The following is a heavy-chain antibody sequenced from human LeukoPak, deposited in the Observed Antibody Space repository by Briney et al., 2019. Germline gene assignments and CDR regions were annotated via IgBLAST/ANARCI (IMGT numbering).Heavy chain of an antibody. V-gene: IGHV3-23*01. CDR1: GFTFSSYA. D-gene: IGHD6-13*01. CDR3: AKDSAYSSGWYYFDP. J-gene: IGHJ4*02. CDR2: ISGRGGST. Sequence: GGSLRLSCAASGFTFSSYAMNWVRQAPGKGLEWVSGISGRGGSTYYADSVKGRFTISRDNSKNTLYLQMNSLRAEDTAVYYCAKDSAYSSGWYYFDPWGQGILVTVSS.